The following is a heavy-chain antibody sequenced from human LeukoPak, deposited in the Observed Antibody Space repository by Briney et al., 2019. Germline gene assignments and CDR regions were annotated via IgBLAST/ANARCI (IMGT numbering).Heavy chain of an antibody. CDR3: ARDHYDILTGYYIVGGYYYYGMDV. V-gene: IGHV3-21*01. CDR1: GFTFSSYA. J-gene: IGHJ6*02. D-gene: IGHD3-9*01. CDR2: ISSSSYI. Sequence: PGGSLRLSCAASGFTFSSYAMSWVRQAPGKGLEWVSSISSSSYIYYADSVKGRFTISRDNAKNSLYLQMNSLRAEDTAVYYCARDHYDILTGYYIVGGYYYYGMDVWGQGTTVTVSS.